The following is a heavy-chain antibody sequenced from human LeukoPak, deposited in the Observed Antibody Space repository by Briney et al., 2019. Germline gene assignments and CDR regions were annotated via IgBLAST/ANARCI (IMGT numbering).Heavy chain of an antibody. CDR2: IYHSGGT. Sequence: SENLSLTCTVSGGSVSGYHWSWIRQSPGTGLEWIGNIYHSGGTKYNPSLKSRFIVSIDTFKNQLSLKVSSVTAADTAVYYCARVLGDYVWGSYVGWFDPWGQGTLVTVSS. CDR1: GGSVSGYH. CDR3: ARVLGDYVWGSYVGWFDP. V-gene: IGHV4-4*09. D-gene: IGHD3-16*01. J-gene: IGHJ5*02.